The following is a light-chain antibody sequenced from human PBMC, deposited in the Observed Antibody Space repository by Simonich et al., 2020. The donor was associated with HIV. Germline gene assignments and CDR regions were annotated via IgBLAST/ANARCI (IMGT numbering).Light chain of an antibody. CDR3: SSYTSTSTWV. J-gene: IGLJ3*02. CDR1: SSDFGTYNY. CDR2: NVT. V-gene: IGLV2-14*03. Sequence: QSALTQPASVSGSPGQSITISCTGTSSDFGTYNYVSWYQHHPGKAPKLIVFNVTGRPSGASIRFSGSKSGNTASLTISGLQAEDEADFYCSSYTSTSTWVFGGGTKVTVL.